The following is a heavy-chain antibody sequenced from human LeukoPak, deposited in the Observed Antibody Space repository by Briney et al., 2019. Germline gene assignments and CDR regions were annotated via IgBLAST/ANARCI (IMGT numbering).Heavy chain of an antibody. CDR2: IKQDGSEK. D-gene: IGHD7-27*01. Sequence: PGGSLRLSCAASGFTFSSYWMSWVRQAPGKGLAWVANIKQDGSEKYYVDSVKGRFTISRDNAKNSLYLQMNSLRAEDTAVYYCARSGWGFDYYYYGMDVWGQGTTVTVSS. V-gene: IGHV3-7*01. CDR3: ARSGWGFDYYYYGMDV. CDR1: GFTFSSYW. J-gene: IGHJ6*02.